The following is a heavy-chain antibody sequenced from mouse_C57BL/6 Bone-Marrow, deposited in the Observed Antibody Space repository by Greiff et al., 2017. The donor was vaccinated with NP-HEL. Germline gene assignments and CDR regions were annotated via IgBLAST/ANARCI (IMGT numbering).Heavy chain of an antibody. CDR1: GFTFTDYY. V-gene: IGHV7-3*01. J-gene: IGHJ1*03. CDR2: IRNKANGYTT. Sequence: EVKVVESGGGLVQPGGSLSLSCAASGFTFTDYYMSWVRQPPGKALEWLGFIRNKANGYTTEYSASVKGRFTISRDNSQSILYLQMNALRAEDSATYYCARYPYWYFDVWGTGTTVTVSS. CDR3: ARYPYWYFDV.